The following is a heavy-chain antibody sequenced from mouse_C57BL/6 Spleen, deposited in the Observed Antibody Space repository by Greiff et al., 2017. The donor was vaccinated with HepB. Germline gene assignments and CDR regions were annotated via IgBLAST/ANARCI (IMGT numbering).Heavy chain of an antibody. J-gene: IGHJ2*01. Sequence: QVQLQQSGAELVKPGASVKISCKASGYAFSSYWMNWVKQRPGKGLEWIGQIYPGDGDTNYNGKFKGKATLTADKSSSTAYMQLSSLTSEDSAVYFCAMTSWGYDSFDYWGQGTTLTVSS. CDR1: GYAFSSYW. V-gene: IGHV1-80*01. CDR3: AMTSWGYDSFDY. CDR2: IYPGDGDT. D-gene: IGHD2-2*01.